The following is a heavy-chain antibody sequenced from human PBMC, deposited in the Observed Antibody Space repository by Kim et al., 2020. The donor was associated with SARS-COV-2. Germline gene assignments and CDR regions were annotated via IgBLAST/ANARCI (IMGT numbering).Heavy chain of an antibody. CDR1: GFTFSSYS. Sequence: GGSLRLSCAASGFTFSSYSMNWVRQAPGKGLEWVSSISSSSSYIYYADSVKGRFTISRDNAKNSLYLQMNSLRAEDTAVYYCARDGRSSTTAGGLRYYYYYYGMDVWGQGTTVTVSS. D-gene: IGHD2-2*01. J-gene: IGHJ6*02. CDR2: ISSSSSYI. V-gene: IGHV3-21*01. CDR3: ARDGRSSTTAGGLRYYYYYYGMDV.